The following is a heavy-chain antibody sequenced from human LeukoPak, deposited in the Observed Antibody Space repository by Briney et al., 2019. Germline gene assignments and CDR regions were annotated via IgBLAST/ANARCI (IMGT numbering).Heavy chain of an antibody. J-gene: IGHJ5*02. CDR2: ITSSSRYI. Sequence: GGSLRLSCEASGFPFSSNSMSWVRQARGKGLEWVSSITSSSRYIYYADSVKGRFTISRDNANNSLYLQMSSLRVEDTAVYYCARESGYHGSGFDPWGQGTLVTVSS. V-gene: IGHV3-21*01. CDR1: GFPFSSNS. D-gene: IGHD3-10*01. CDR3: ARESGYHGSGFDP.